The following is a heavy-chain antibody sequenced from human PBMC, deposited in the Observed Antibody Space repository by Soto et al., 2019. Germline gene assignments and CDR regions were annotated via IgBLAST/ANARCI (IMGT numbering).Heavy chain of an antibody. CDR2: INTYNGMT. V-gene: IGHV1-18*01. CDR3: ANSPRGEMATD. D-gene: IGHD5-12*01. CDR1: GYTFINYH. Sequence: QVQLVQSGGEVKKPGASVTVSCKASGYTFINYHIPWVRQAPGQGLEWMAWINTYNGMTDYAQKFQGRVTMTRDTSMSTAYMELRNLGSDDTAVYFCANSPRGEMATDWGQGTLVTVSS. J-gene: IGHJ4*02.